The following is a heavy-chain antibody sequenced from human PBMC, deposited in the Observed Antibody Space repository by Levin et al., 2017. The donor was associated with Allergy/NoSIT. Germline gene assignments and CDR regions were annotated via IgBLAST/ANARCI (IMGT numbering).Heavy chain of an antibody. CDR1: GGTFSSYA. D-gene: IGHD3-3*01. CDR2: IIPIFGTA. V-gene: IGHV1-69*01. J-gene: IGHJ6*03. Sequence: KISCKASGGTFSSYAISWVRQAPGQGLEWMGGIIPIFGTANYAQKFQGRVTITADESTSSAYMELSSLRSEDTAVYYCARVMSGYDYFYMDVWGKGTTVTVSS. CDR3: ARVMSGYDYFYMDV.